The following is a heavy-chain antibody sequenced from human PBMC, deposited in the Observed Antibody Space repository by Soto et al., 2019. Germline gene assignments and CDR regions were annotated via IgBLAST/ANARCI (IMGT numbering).Heavy chain of an antibody. CDR2: IYYSGST. CDR3: GRERQLGHKWSDH. J-gene: IGHJ5*02. Sequence: TLSLTCTVSGGSISSGDYYWSWIRQPPGKGLEWIGYIYYSGSTYYNPSLKSRVTISVDTSKNQFSLKLSSVTAADTAVYYCGRERQLGHKWSDHWGQGTMGDVSS. D-gene: IGHD6-13*01. V-gene: IGHV4-30-4*01. CDR1: GGSISSGDYY.